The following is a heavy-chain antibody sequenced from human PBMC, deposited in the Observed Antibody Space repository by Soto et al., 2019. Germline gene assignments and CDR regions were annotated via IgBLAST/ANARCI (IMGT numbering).Heavy chain of an antibody. J-gene: IGHJ6*02. CDR3: TRGFLEWLRVYYYYGMDV. CDR1: GFTFGDYA. Sequence: PGGSLRLSCTASGFTFGDYAMSWFRQAPGKGLEWVGFIRSKAYGGTTEYAVSVKGRFTISRDDSKSIAYLQMNSLKTEDTAVYYCTRGFLEWLRVYYYYGMDVWGQGTTVTVSS. CDR2: IRSKAYGGTT. V-gene: IGHV3-49*03. D-gene: IGHD3-3*01.